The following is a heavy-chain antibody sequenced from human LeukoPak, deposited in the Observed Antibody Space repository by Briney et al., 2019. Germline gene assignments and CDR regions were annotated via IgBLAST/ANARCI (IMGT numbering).Heavy chain of an antibody. CDR1: GFTFSSYW. V-gene: IGHV3-7*01. CDR3: ARAGGTIFGVVIYFDY. J-gene: IGHJ4*02. CDR2: IKQDGSEK. Sequence: GGSLRLSCAASGFTFSSYWMSWVRQAPGKGLEWVANIKQDGSEKYHVGSVKGRFTISRDNAKNSLYLQMNSLRAEDTAVYYCARAGGTIFGVVIYFDYWGQGTLVTVSS. D-gene: IGHD3-3*01.